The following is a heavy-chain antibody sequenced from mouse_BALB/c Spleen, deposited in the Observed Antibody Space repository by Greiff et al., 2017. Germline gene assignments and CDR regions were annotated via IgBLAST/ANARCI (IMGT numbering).Heavy chain of an antibody. J-gene: IGHJ4*01. CDR3: ESGGGSYNYAMDY. CDR2: ISYSGSN. V-gene: IGHV3-8*02. Sequence: EVKLMESGGSLVQPSGSLTLSCSAPGFTFTSYYLNWIRKVPGNKLEYMGYISYSGSNYYNPSLKSGNSITRNTSKNQYYLQLHYVTTEDTATYYSESGGGSYNYAMDYWGQGTSVTVSS. D-gene: IGHD2-12*01. CDR1: GFTFTSYY.